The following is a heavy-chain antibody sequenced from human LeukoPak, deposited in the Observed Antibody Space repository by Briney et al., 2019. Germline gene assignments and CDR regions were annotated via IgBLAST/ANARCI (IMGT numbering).Heavy chain of an antibody. D-gene: IGHD6-19*01. J-gene: IGHJ4*02. CDR3: ARDIGIAVASYFDH. Sequence: GGSLRLSCAASGFTFSSYWMSWVRQAPGKGLEWVANIKQDGSEKYYVDSVKGRFTISRDNAKNSLYLQMNSLRAEDTAVYYCARDIGIAVASYFDHWGQGTLVTVSS. V-gene: IGHV3-7*01. CDR2: IKQDGSEK. CDR1: GFTFSSYW.